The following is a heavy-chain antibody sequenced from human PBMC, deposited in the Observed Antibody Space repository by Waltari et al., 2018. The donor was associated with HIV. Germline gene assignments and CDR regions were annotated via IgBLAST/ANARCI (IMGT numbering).Heavy chain of an antibody. J-gene: IGHJ4*02. V-gene: IGHV3-33*01. Sequence: QVQLVVSGGGLVQPGWSLSLSCAASGVTFGNFAMNWVRQATGKGLEWVAVIWYDGDNKYYADSVKGRFTISRDNSKNTLYLQMNSLRVEDTAVYYCARGGYYYDISGYYHYWGQGTLVTVSS. CDR2: IWYDGDNK. D-gene: IGHD3-22*01. CDR3: ARGGYYYDISGYYHY. CDR1: GVTFGNFA.